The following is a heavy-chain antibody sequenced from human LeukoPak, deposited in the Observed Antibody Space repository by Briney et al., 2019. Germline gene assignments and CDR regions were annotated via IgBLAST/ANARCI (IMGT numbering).Heavy chain of an antibody. J-gene: IGHJ6*02. CDR3: ARAPGYSSSWFKPDYYYYGMDV. CDR2: ISSSGSTI. Sequence: GGSLRLSCAASGFTFSSYEMNWVRQAPGKGLEWVSYISSSGSTIYYADSVKGRFTISRDNAKNSLYLQMNSLRAEDTAAYYCARAPGYSSSWFKPDYYYYGMDVWGQGTTVTVSS. V-gene: IGHV3-48*03. D-gene: IGHD6-13*01. CDR1: GFTFSSYE.